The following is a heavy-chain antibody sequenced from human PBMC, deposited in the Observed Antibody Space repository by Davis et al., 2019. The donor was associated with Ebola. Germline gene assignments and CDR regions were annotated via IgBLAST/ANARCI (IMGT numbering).Heavy chain of an antibody. CDR2: IYHSGST. Sequence: PSETLSLTCAVSGGSISSGGYSWSWIRQPPGKGLEWIGYIYHSGSTYYNPSLKSRVTISVDTSKNQFSLKLSSVTAADTAVYYCHTYYYDSSGYHPAFDIWGQGTMVTVSS. V-gene: IGHV4-30-2*01. CDR3: HTYYYDSSGYHPAFDI. CDR1: GGSISSGGYS. J-gene: IGHJ3*02. D-gene: IGHD3-22*01.